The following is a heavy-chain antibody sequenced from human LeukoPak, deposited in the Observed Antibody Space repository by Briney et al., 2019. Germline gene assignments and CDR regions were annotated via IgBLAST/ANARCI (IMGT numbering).Heavy chain of an antibody. CDR3: ARQWDF. Sequence: PSETLSLTCTVSGGSISGSTYYWGWIRQPPGKGLEWIGSIYYSGSTYSNPSLNSRVTISVDTSNNQFSLKVNSVTAADTAVYFCARQWDFWGQGTLVTVSS. V-gene: IGHV4-39*01. CDR2: IYYSGST. CDR1: GGSISGSTYY. J-gene: IGHJ4*02.